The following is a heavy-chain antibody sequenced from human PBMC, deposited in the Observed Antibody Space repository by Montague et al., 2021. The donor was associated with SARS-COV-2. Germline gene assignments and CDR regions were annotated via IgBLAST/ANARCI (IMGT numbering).Heavy chain of an antibody. D-gene: IGHD6-25*01. CDR1: GFAFNNFA. J-gene: IGHJ2*01. CDR3: AKQTGAGAIVYWYFDL. CDR2: IFGSGAGT. Sequence: SLRLSCAASGFAFNNFAMTWVRQPPGKGLEWVSNIFGSGAGTYYADSVQGRFTISRDNSRNTLYLQMNSLRAEDTAKYYCAKQTGAGAIVYWYFDLWGRGTVVSVSS. V-gene: IGHV3-23*01.